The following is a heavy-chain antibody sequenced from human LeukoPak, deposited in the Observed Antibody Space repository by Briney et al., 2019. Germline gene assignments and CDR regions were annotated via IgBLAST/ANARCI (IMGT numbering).Heavy chain of an antibody. D-gene: IGHD4-17*01. CDR3: AKVGPNYGDYSRIWWYFDL. J-gene: IGHJ2*01. CDR1: GFTFSSYG. Sequence: GGSLRLSCAASGFTFSSYGMHWVRQAPGKGLEWMAAISYDGNNKYSADSVKGRFTISRDNSKNTLYLQMNSLRAEDTAVYYCAKVGPNYGDYSRIWWYFDLWGRGTLVTVSS. CDR2: ISYDGNNK. V-gene: IGHV3-30*18.